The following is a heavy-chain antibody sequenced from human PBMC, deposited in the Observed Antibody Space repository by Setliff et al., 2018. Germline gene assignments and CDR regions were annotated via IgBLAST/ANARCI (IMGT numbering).Heavy chain of an antibody. CDR1: GFTFSSSA. Sequence: GGSLRLSCAASGFTFSSSAMAWVRQAPGKGLEWVSAISSTITSTYYADSVKGRFTISRDNAKNSLYLQMNSLRAEDTAVYYCARGDYYDSSGYPYYYDYWGQGTLVT. V-gene: IGHV3-21*01. CDR3: ARGDYYDSSGYPYYYDY. CDR2: ISSTITST. J-gene: IGHJ4*02. D-gene: IGHD3-22*01.